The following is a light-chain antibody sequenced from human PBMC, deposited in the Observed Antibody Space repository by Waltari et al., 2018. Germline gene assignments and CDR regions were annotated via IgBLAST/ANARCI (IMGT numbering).Light chain of an antibody. CDR1: ASNIGDNV. CDR3: ATWDDSPNGHWV. V-gene: IGLV1-44*01. CDR2: MNE. J-gene: IGLJ3*02. Sequence: QSVLTQPPSASGTPGQRVTISCSGRASNIGDNVVNWYQQFPGKAPKLVIYMNEQRPSAVPDSFSGSRSGTSSSLAISGLQSEDEADYYCATWDDSPNGHWVFGGGTKVTVL.